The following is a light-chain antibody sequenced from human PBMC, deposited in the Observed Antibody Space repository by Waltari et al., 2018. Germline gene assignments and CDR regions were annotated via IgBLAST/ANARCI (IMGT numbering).Light chain of an antibody. Sequence: QSALTQPRSVYGSPGQSVTISCPGTSSDVGCYHYVSWYQQHPGKPPKRMISDVSKRPSGVPDRFSGSKSGNTASLTISGLQAEDEADYYCCSYAGSYTVVFGGGTKLTVL. J-gene: IGLJ2*01. CDR3: CSYAGSYTVV. V-gene: IGLV2-11*01. CDR2: DVS. CDR1: SSDVGCYHY.